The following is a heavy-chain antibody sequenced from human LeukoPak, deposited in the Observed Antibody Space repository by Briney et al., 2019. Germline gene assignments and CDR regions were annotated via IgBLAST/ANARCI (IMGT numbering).Heavy chain of an antibody. CDR3: ARLYGSGSYFDY. D-gene: IGHD3-10*01. CDR2: ISYDGSNK. V-gene: IGHV3-30*04. J-gene: IGHJ4*02. CDR1: GFTFSSYA. Sequence: GGSLRLSCAASGFTFSSYAMHWVRQAPGKGLEWVAVISYDGSNKYYADSVKGRFTISRDNSKNTLYLQMNSLRAEDTAVYYCARLYGSGSYFDYWGQGTLVTVSP.